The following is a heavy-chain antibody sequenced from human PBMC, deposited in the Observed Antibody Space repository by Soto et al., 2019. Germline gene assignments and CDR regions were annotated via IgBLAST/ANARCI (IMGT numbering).Heavy chain of an antibody. V-gene: IGHV3-23*01. CDR2: ISGSGSSI. CDR1: GFTFSNYA. Sequence: EVQLLESGGGLVQPGGSLRLSCAASGFTFSNYAMTWVRQAPGKGLEWVSGISGSGSSIYYADSVKGRFTISRDNSKNTLYLQMNSRRAEDTAVYYCAKGGDSSSWKNWFDPWGQGTLVTVSS. D-gene: IGHD6-13*01. J-gene: IGHJ5*02. CDR3: AKGGDSSSWKNWFDP.